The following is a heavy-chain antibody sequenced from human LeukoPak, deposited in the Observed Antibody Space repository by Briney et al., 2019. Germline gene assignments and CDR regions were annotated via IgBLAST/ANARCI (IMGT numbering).Heavy chain of an antibody. CDR1: GFTFSSYV. Sequence: GSLRLSCAASGFTFSSYVMHWVRQAPGKGLEWVAIISYDGSNEYYADSVKGRFTISRDNSKNILYLQMNSLRAEDTAIYYCAKAKGSETYSLDYWGQGTLVTVSS. V-gene: IGHV3-30*04. D-gene: IGHD3-10*01. CDR2: ISYDGSNE. CDR3: AKAKGSETYSLDY. J-gene: IGHJ4*02.